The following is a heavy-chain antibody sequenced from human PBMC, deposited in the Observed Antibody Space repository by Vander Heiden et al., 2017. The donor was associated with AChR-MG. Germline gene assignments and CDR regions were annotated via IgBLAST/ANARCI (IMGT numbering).Heavy chain of an antibody. J-gene: IGHJ4*02. D-gene: IGHD4-17*01. CDR2: ISWNSGSI. CDR3: AKELLDDYGDRYFDY. CDR1: GFTFDDYA. Sequence: EVQLVESGGGLVQHGRSLRLSCAASGFTFDDYARHWVRQAPGKGLEWVSGISWNSGSIGYADSVKGRFTISRDNAKNSLYLQMNSLRAEDTALYYCAKELLDDYGDRYFDYWGQGTLVTVSS. V-gene: IGHV3-9*01.